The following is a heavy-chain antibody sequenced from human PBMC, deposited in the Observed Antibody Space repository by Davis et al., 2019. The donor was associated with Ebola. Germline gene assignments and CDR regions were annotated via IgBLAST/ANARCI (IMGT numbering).Heavy chain of an antibody. J-gene: IGHJ5*02. CDR2: ISGSGGSR. V-gene: IGHV3-23*01. CDR3: AKDRWIPPVGWFDP. CDR1: GFTFSSYA. Sequence: GESLKISCAASGFTFSSYAMSWVRQAPGKGLEWVSAISGSGGSRYYADSVKGRFTISRDNSKNTLYLQMNSLRAEDTAVYYCAKDRWIPPVGWFDPWGQGTLVTVSS. D-gene: IGHD5-12*01.